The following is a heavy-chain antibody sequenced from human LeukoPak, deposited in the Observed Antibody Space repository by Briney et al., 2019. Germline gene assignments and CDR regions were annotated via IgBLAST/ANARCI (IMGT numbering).Heavy chain of an antibody. V-gene: IGHV1-8*03. CDR3: ARGGRACLLRSIAAAGTLGY. J-gene: IGHJ4*02. Sequence: SVMVSCTASGYTFTSYDINWGRQAAGQGREWLGWMNPNSGNTAYAQKFQGRVTITTNNTINTAYMKLSSLKPEATAVYYCARGGRACLLRSIAAAGTLGYWGQGTLVTVSS. CDR1: GYTFTSYD. D-gene: IGHD6-13*01. CDR2: MNPNSGNT.